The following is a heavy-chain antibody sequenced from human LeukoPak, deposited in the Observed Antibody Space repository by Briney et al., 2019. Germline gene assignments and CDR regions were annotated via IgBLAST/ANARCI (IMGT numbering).Heavy chain of an antibody. J-gene: IGHJ4*02. CDR2: ISSSSSYI. CDR1: GFTFSSYA. V-gene: IGHV3-21*01. CDR3: ARAGIIIGYY. D-gene: IGHD2/OR15-2a*01. Sequence: GGSLRLSCAASGFTFSSYAMNWVRQAPGKGLEWVSSISSSSSYIYYADSVKGRFTISRDNAKNSLYLQMNSLRAEDTAVYYCARAGIIIGYYWGQGTLVTVSS.